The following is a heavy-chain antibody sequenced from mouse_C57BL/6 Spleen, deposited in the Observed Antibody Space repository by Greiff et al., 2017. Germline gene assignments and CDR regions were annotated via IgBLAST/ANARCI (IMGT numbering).Heavy chain of an antibody. Sequence: QVQLQQPGAELVRPGSSVKLSCKASGYTFTSYWMDWVKQRPGQGLEWIGNIYPSDSETHYNQKFKDKATLTVDKSSSTACMQLSSLTSEDSAVYYCARREDDGYYLAWFAYWGQGTLVTVSA. CDR2: IYPSDSET. CDR1: GYTFTSYW. J-gene: IGHJ3*01. CDR3: ARREDDGYYLAWFAY. V-gene: IGHV1-61*01. D-gene: IGHD2-3*01.